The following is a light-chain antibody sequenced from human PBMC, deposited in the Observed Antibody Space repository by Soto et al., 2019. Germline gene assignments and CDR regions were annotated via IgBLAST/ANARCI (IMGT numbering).Light chain of an antibody. Sequence: DIQMGQSPSTRSASVGDRGTITCRASQSISSWLAWYQQKPGKAPKLLIYKASTLKSGVPSRFSGSGSGTDFTLTINGLQPEDFAPYYCQQAASFPITFGQGTRLEIK. V-gene: IGKV1-5*03. CDR1: QSISSW. J-gene: IGKJ5*01. CDR3: QQAASFPIT. CDR2: KAS.